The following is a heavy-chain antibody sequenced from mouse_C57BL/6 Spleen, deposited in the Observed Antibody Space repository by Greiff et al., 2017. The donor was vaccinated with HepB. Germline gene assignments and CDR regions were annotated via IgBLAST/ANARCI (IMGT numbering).Heavy chain of an antibody. D-gene: IGHD2-2*01. J-gene: IGHJ3*01. CDR2: IWSGGST. Sequence: QVQLKESGPGLVQPSQSLSITCTVSGFSFTSYGVHWVRQSPGKGLEWLGVIWSGGSTDYNAAFISRLSISKDNSKSQVFFKMNSLQADDTAIYYCARNFGGYLAWFAYWGQGTLVTVSA. CDR1: GFSFTSYG. CDR3: ARNFGGYLAWFAY. V-gene: IGHV2-2*01.